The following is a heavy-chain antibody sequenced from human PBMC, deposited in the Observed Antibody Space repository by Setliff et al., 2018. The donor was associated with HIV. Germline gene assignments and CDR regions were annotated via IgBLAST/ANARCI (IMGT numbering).Heavy chain of an antibody. CDR3: ARLRYYDILTGYAFGY. V-gene: IGHV4-39*01. Sequence: TSETLSLTCTVSGGYISGSSHYWGWIRQPPGKGLEWIGSISYSENIYYNPSLKSRVTISADTSKKQFSLKLSSVTAADTAVYYCARLRYYDILTGYAFGYWGQGTLVTVSS. CDR2: ISYSENI. J-gene: IGHJ4*02. CDR1: GGYISGSSHY. D-gene: IGHD3-9*01.